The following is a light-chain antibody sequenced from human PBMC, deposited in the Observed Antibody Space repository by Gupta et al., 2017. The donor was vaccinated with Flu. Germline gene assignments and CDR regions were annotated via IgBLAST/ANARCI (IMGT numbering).Light chain of an antibody. J-gene: IGLJ1*01. CDR1: NIGSRN. V-gene: IGLV3-9*01. Sequence: SYALTQPLSVSVALGQTATITCGGNNIGSRNVHWYQQTPGQAPVLVIYRDSNRPSGIPERFSGSNSGNTATLTISRAQAGDEAEYFCQVWDSSAAYVFGTGTKVTIL. CDR3: QVWDSSAAYV. CDR2: RDS.